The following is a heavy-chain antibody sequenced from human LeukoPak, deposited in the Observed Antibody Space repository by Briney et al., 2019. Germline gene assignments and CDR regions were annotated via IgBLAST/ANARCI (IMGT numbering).Heavy chain of an antibody. D-gene: IGHD2-15*01. Sequence: ASVKVSCKAPGYTFTGYYMHWVRQAPGQGLEWMGWINPNSGGTNYAQKFQGRVTMTRDTSISTAYMELSRLRSDDTAVYYCARLGYCSGGSCSNHWGQGTLVTVSS. CDR2: INPNSGGT. CDR1: GYTFTGYY. CDR3: ARLGYCSGGSCSNH. J-gene: IGHJ4*02. V-gene: IGHV1-2*02.